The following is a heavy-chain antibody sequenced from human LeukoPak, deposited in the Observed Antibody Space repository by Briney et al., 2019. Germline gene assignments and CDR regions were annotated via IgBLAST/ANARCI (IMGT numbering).Heavy chain of an antibody. CDR2: INSDGSDT. CDR1: GFTFNRYW. V-gene: IGHV3-74*01. CDR3: AKYVSAKGPPYALDV. J-gene: IGHJ6*02. D-gene: IGHD2/OR15-2a*01. Sequence: GGSLRLSCAASGFTFNRYWMHWVRQAPGKGLVWVSRINSDGSDTRYADSVKGRFTVSRDNSKNTLYLQMNSLRAEDTAVYYCAKYVSAKGPPYALDVWGQGTTVTVSS.